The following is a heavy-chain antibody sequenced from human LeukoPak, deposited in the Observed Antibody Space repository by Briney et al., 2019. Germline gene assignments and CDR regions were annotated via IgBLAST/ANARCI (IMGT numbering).Heavy chain of an antibody. CDR3: ARHHYYYGMDV. CDR1: GGSFSGYY. CDR2: INHSGST. Sequence: SETLSLTCAVYGGSFSGYYWSWIRQPPGKGLEWIGEINHSGSTNYNPSLKSRVTISVDTSKNQFSLKLSSVTAADTAVYYCARHHYYYGMDVWGQGTTVTVSS. J-gene: IGHJ6*02. V-gene: IGHV4-34*01.